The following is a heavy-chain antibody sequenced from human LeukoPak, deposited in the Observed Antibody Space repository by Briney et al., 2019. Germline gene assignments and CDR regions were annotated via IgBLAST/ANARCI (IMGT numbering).Heavy chain of an antibody. V-gene: IGHV4-34*01. CDR1: GGSFSGYY. J-gene: IGHJ4*02. D-gene: IGHD3-9*01. CDR3: AREVFGILTGYYFDY. Sequence: KPSETLSLTCAVSGGSFSGYYWTWIRQPPGKGLEWIGEINHSGSANYNPSLKSRVTISVDTSKNQFSLKLSSVTAADTAVYYCAREVFGILTGYYFDYWGQGTLVTVSS. CDR2: INHSGSA.